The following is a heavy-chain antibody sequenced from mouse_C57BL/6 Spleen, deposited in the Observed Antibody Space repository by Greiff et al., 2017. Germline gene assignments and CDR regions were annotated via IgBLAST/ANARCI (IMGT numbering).Heavy chain of an antibody. J-gene: IGHJ4*01. Sequence: QVQLQQSGAELVRPGASVTLSCKASGYTFTDYEMHWVKQTPVHGLEWIGAIDPETGGTAYNQKFKGKAILTADKSSSTAYMELLSLTSEDSAVYFCARWNSNYAMDYWGQGTSVTVSS. V-gene: IGHV1-15*01. CDR1: GYTFTDYE. CDR3: ARWNSNYAMDY. D-gene: IGHD2-5*01. CDR2: IDPETGGT.